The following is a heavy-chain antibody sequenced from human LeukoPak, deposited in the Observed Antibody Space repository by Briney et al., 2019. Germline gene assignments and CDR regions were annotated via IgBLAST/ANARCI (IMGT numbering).Heavy chain of an antibody. CDR3: ARDPTYYYDSSGYVIP. V-gene: IGHV3-21*01. CDR2: ISSSSSYI. CDR1: GFTFSSYS. J-gene: IGHJ5*02. D-gene: IGHD3-22*01. Sequence: PGGSLRLSCAASGFTFSSYSTNWVRQAPGKGLEWVSSISSSSSYIYYADSVKGRFTISRDNAKNSLYLQMNSLRAEDTAVYYCARDPTYYYDSSGYVIPWGQGTLVTVSS.